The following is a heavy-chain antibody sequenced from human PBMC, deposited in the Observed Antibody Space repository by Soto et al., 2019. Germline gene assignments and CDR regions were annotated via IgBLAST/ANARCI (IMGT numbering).Heavy chain of an antibody. D-gene: IGHD5-12*01. CDR2: PIPIFGTA. Sequence: QVQLVQSGAEVKKPGSSVKVSCKASGGTFSSSAISRERQAPGQGLEWTGGPIPIFGTANYAQKFQGRVTMTADESMSTAYMELSSLRSEDTAVYYCARVNPLRYSGYEAPLYYYGVDVWGQGTTGTVSS. J-gene: IGHJ6*02. CDR3: ARVNPLRYSGYEAPLYYYGVDV. CDR1: GGTFSSSA. V-gene: IGHV1-69*01.